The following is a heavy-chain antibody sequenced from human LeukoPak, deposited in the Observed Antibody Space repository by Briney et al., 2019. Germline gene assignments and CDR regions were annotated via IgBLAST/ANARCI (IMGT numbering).Heavy chain of an antibody. CDR2: ISAYNGNT. CDR1: GYTFTSYG. CDR3: ARETPLLRETIYHYYYYMDV. Sequence: ASVKVSCKASGYTFTSYGISWVRQAPGQGLEWMGWISAYNGNTNYAQKLQGRVTMTTDTSTSTAYMELGSLRSDDTAVYYCARETPLLRETIYHYYYYMDVWGKGTTVTISS. V-gene: IGHV1-18*01. J-gene: IGHJ6*03. D-gene: IGHD2/OR15-2a*01.